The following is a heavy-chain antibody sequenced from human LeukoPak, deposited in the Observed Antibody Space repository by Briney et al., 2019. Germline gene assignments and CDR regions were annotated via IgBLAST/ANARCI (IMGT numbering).Heavy chain of an antibody. CDR3: ARGATVTTPY. CDR1: GFTFSSYS. D-gene: IGHD4-17*01. J-gene: IGHJ4*02. V-gene: IGHV3-21*01. Sequence: PGGSLRLSCASSGFTFSSYSMNWVRQAPGKGLEWVSSISGSSGYIYYADSVKGRFTISRDNAKNSLYLQMNSLRAEDTAVYYCARGATVTTPYWGQGTLVTVSS. CDR2: ISGSSGYI.